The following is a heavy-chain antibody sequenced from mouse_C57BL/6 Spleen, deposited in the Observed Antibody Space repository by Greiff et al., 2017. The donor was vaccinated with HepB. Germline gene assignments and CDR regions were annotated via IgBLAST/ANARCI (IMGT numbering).Heavy chain of an antibody. V-gene: IGHV1-61*01. Sequence: QVQLQQPGAELVRPGSSVKLSCKASGYTFTSYWMDWVKQRPGQGLEWIGNIYPSDSETHYNQKFKDKATLTVDKSSSTAYMQLSSLTSEDAAVYYCARWRLRHAMDYWGQGTSVTVSS. D-gene: IGHD2-4*01. CDR1: GYTFTSYW. CDR3: ARWRLRHAMDY. J-gene: IGHJ4*01. CDR2: IYPSDSET.